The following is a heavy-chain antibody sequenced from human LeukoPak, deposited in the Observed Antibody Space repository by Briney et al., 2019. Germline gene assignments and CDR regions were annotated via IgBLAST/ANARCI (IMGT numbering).Heavy chain of an antibody. J-gene: IGHJ6*03. D-gene: IGHD6-13*01. CDR2: INHSGST. CDR1: GGSFSGYY. Sequence: SETLSLTCAVYGGSFSGYYWSWIRQPPGKGLEWIGEINHSGSTNYNPSLKSRVTISVDTSKNQFSLKLSSVTAADTAVYYCARHRVEDSSSWYSRGLIYYYYMDVWGKGTTVTISS. CDR3: ARHRVEDSSSWYSRGLIYYYYMDV. V-gene: IGHV4-34*01.